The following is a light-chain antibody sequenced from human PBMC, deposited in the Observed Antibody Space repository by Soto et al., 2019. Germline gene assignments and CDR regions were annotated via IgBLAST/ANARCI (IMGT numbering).Light chain of an antibody. Sequence: DIVMTQSPDSLAVSLGERATINCKSSQSVFYSSNNKNYLAWYQQKPGQPPKLLIYWASTRESGVPDRFSGSGSGTDFTLTSRSLQAEDVAVYYYQQYYSTPLTCGQGTKVEIK. CDR1: QSVFYSSNNKNY. CDR3: QQYYSTPLT. CDR2: WAS. V-gene: IGKV4-1*01. J-gene: IGKJ1*01.